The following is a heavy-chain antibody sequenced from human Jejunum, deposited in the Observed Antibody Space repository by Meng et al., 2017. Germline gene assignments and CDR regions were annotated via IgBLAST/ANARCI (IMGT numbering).Heavy chain of an antibody. CDR3: VREKRRTYYFDY. CDR1: GGSLSSGSPY. D-gene: IGHD3-16*01. CDR2: AYYSGSS. V-gene: IGHV4-39*07. Sequence: QLQLQESGPGLGKPSETLSLSCTVSGGSLSSGSPYWGWIRQSPGKGLEWIGTAYYSGSSYYNPSLRSRVIILVDTSKNQFSLRLTSVTAADTAVYYCVREKRRTYYFDYWGQGTLVTV. J-gene: IGHJ4*02.